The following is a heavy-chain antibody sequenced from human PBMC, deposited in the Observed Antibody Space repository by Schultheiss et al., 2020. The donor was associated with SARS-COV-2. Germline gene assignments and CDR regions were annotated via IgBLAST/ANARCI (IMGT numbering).Heavy chain of an antibody. V-gene: IGHV3-21*01. D-gene: IGHD4-11*01. CDR1: GFTFSTYS. Sequence: GGSLRLSCAASGFTFSTYSMNWVRQAPGKGLEWVSSISSSSGYIYYADSVKGRFTISRDNAKNSLCLQMSSLRAEDTAVYYCAREKTTVLGYYYTMDVWGQGTTVTVSS. CDR3: AREKTTVLGYYYTMDV. CDR2: ISSSSGYI. J-gene: IGHJ6*02.